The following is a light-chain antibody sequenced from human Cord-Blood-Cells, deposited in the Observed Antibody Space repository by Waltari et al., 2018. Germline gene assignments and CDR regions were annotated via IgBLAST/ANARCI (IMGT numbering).Light chain of an antibody. V-gene: IGLV2-23*03. CDR2: ECS. CDR1: SSDVRSYNL. J-gene: IGLJ2*01. Sequence: QSALTQPASVSGSPGQSITISCTGTSSDVRSYNLVSWYQQHQGKAPNLMIYECSKRPSGVSNRFSGSKSGNTASLTISGLQAEDEADYYCCSYAGSSTFDVVFGGGTKLTVL. CDR3: CSYAGSSTFDVV.